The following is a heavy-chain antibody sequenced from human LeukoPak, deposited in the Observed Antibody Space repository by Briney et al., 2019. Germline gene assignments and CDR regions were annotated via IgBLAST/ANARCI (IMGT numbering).Heavy chain of an antibody. J-gene: IGHJ6*02. Sequence: GGSLRLPCAASGFTFSSYGMHWVRQAPGKGLEWVAVIWYDGSNKYYADSVKGRFTISRDNSKNTLYLQMNSLRAEDTAVYYCARDLGNYYDFWSGYYTGYYGMDVWGQGTTVTVSS. CDR1: GFTFSSYG. D-gene: IGHD3-3*01. V-gene: IGHV3-33*01. CDR2: IWYDGSNK. CDR3: ARDLGNYYDFWSGYYTGYYGMDV.